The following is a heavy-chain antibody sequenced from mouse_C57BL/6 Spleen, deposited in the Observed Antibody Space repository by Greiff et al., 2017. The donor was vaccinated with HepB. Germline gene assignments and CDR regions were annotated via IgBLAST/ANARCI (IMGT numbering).Heavy chain of an antibody. J-gene: IGHJ4*01. CDR1: GFTFSSYG. Sequence: DVKLVESGGDLVKPGGSLKLSCAASGFTFSSYGMSWVRQTPDKRLEWVATISSGGSYTYYPDSVKGRFTISRDNAKNTLYLQMSSLKSEDTAMYYCARLLGYAMDYWGQGTSVTVSS. D-gene: IGHD3-3*01. CDR3: ARLLGYAMDY. CDR2: ISSGGSYT. V-gene: IGHV5-6*02.